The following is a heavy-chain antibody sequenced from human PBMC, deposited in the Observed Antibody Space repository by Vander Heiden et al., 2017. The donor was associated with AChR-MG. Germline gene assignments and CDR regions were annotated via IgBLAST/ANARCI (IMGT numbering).Heavy chain of an antibody. CDR2: ISGSGNST. CDR3: AKIYDYIWGSYRRFDY. V-gene: IGHV3-23*01. Sequence: EVQLLASGGGLVQPGGSLRLSCAASGFIFSSYAMSWVRQAPGKGLEWVSAISGSGNSTYYADSVKGRFTISRDNSKNTLFLQMNSLRAEDTAVYYCAKIYDYIWGSYRRFDYWGQGTLVTVS. CDR1: GFIFSSYA. D-gene: IGHD3-16*02. J-gene: IGHJ4*02.